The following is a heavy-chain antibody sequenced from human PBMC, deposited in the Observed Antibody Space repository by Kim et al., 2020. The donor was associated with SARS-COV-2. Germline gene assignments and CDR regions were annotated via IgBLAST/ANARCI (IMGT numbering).Heavy chain of an antibody. Sequence: SETLSLTCTVSGGSISSGGYYWSWIRQHPGKGLEWIGYIYYSGSTYYNPSLKSRVTISVDTSKNQFSLKLSSVTAADTAVYYCASEGVVVAATQPRYCYYGMGVWGQGTTVTVSS. D-gene: IGHD2-15*01. CDR1: GGSISSGGYY. V-gene: IGHV4-31*03. CDR2: IYYSGST. CDR3: ASEGVVVAATQPRYCYYGMGV. J-gene: IGHJ6*02.